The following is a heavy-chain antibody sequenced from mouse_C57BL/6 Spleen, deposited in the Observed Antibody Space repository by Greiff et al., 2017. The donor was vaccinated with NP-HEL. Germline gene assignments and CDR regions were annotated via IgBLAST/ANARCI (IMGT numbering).Heavy chain of an antibody. D-gene: IGHD1-1*01. J-gene: IGHJ1*03. CDR1: GYAFSSSW. Sequence: QVQLQQSGPELVKPGASVKISCKASGYAFSSSWMNWVKQRPGKGLEWIGRIYPGDGDTNYNGKFKGKATLTADKSSSTAYMQLSSLTSEDSAVYFCARSNYYGSSFWYCDVWGTGTTVTVSS. CDR3: ARSNYYGSSFWYCDV. V-gene: IGHV1-82*01. CDR2: IYPGDGDT.